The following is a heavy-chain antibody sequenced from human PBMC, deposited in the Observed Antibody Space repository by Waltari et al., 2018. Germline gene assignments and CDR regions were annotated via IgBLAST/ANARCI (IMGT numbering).Heavy chain of an antibody. J-gene: IGHJ5*02. CDR1: GITLSGYS. Sequence: EVQPVESGGGLVPPGGSLRLSCAASGITLSGYSMNWVRQAPGKGLEWVSYISGGITISQAGSVKGRFTISRDDAKNTLYLQMDSLRDEDTAVYYCARDLGACRGGTCYLPGDLWGQGTLVTVSS. CDR2: ISGGITI. CDR3: ARDLGACRGGTCYLPGDL. V-gene: IGHV3-48*02. D-gene: IGHD2-15*01.